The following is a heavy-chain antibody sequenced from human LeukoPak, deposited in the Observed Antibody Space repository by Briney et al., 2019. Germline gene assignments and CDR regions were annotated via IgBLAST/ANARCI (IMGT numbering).Heavy chain of an antibody. Sequence: PSETLSLTCTVSGGSISSYYWSWIRQPPGKGLEWIGYIYYSGSTNYNPSLKSRVTISVDTSKNQFSLKLSSVTAADTAVYYCARAQPFNWNYLGVNWFDPWGQGTLVTVPS. CDR1: GGSISSYY. J-gene: IGHJ5*02. CDR2: IYYSGST. CDR3: ARAQPFNWNYLGVNWFDP. D-gene: IGHD1-7*01. V-gene: IGHV4-59*01.